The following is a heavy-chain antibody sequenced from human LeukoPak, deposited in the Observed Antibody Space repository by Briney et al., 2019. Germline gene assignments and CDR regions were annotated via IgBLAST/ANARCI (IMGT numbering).Heavy chain of an antibody. D-gene: IGHD6-13*01. V-gene: IGHV3-74*01. CDR2: INSAGIST. CDR3: ARDIAAAEDY. J-gene: IGHJ4*02. CDR1: GFTLSIYW. Sequence: QPGGSLRLSCTASGFTLSIYWMHWVPQVPEKGLVWVSRINSAGISTNYADSVKGRFTISRDNAKNTLYLQMNSLRAEDTAIYYCARDIAAAEDYWGQGTLVTVSS.